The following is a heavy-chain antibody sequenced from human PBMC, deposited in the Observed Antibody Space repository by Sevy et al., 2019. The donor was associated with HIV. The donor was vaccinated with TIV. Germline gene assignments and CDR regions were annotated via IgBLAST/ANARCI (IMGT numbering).Heavy chain of an antibody. CDR2: ISSSSSTI. CDR3: ARDIAQWEPNGFDY. D-gene: IGHD1-26*01. Sequence: GGSLRLSCAASGFTFSSYSMNWVRQAPGKRLEWVSYISSSSSTIYYADSVKGRFTISRDNAKNSLYLQMNSLRDEDTAVYYCARDIAQWEPNGFDYWGQGTLVTVSS. CDR1: GFTFSSYS. V-gene: IGHV3-48*02. J-gene: IGHJ4*02.